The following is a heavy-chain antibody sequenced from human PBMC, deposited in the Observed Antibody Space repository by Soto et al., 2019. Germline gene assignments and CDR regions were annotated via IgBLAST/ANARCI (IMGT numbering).Heavy chain of an antibody. CDR1: GGSITNYY. Sequence: QVQLQESGPGLVKPSETLSLTCTVSGGSITNYYCSWFRQPPGKGLEWIGYIQYNGYSAYNLSLKGRVTMSMDTSKTPFSLMLESVTATDTAVYYCARHGFGSLHGLVAVWGQGTTVIVSS. CDR2: IQYNGYS. J-gene: IGHJ6*02. CDR3: ARHGFGSLHGLVAV. V-gene: IGHV4-59*08. D-gene: IGHD3-10*01.